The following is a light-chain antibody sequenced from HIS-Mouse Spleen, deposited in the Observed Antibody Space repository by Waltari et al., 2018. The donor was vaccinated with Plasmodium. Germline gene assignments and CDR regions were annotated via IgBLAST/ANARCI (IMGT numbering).Light chain of an antibody. V-gene: IGLV2-23*01. CDR1: RSDVGSYHL. J-gene: IGLJ2*01. CDR2: EGS. Sequence: QSALTQPASVSGSPGQSITISCPGTRSDVGSYHLVSWYQQPPGKAPKLMIYEGSKRPSGVSNRFSGSKSGNTASLTISGLQAEDEADYYCCSYAGSRVFGGGTKLTVL. CDR3: CSYAGSRV.